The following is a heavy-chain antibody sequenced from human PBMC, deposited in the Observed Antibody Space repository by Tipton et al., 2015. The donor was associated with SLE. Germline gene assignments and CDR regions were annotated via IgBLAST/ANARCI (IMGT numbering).Heavy chain of an antibody. CDR2: INQDGSEK. D-gene: IGHD6-19*01. Sequence: SLRLSCAASGFTFSSYSMNWVRQAPGKGLEWVANINQDGSEKYHVDSVKGRFTISRDNAKNSLYLQMDSLRAEDTALYYCAKDKGSSGWINWFDPWGQGTLVTVSS. CDR1: GFTFSSYS. V-gene: IGHV3-7*03. J-gene: IGHJ5*02. CDR3: AKDKGSSGWINWFDP.